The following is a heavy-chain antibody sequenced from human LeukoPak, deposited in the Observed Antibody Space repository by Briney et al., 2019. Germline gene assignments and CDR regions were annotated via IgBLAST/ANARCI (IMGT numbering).Heavy chain of an antibody. J-gene: IGHJ4*02. D-gene: IGHD5-12*01. V-gene: IGHV3-48*02. CDR2: ITGSGSGI. CDR3: ASPHSGYG. CDR1: DFAFSRYS. Sequence: GGSLTLSCAASDFAFSRYSMIWVRQAPGKGLQWVSYITGSGSGIHYADSVKGRFTISRDNAKNTLYLQMNSLRDEDTAVYYCASPHSGYGWGQGTLVTVSS.